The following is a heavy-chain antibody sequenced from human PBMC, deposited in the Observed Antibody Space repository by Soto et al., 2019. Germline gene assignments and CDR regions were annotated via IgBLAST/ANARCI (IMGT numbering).Heavy chain of an antibody. D-gene: IGHD5-18*01. CDR3: ARDQAMDQFDY. CDR1: GYTFTSYG. V-gene: IGHV1-18*01. J-gene: IGHJ4*02. Sequence: QVQLVQSGAEVKKPGASVKVSCKASGYTFTSYGITGVRQAPGQGLEWMGWISASNGNTKYAQHLQGRVTMTTDTSTSTAYMDLGRLRSDDTGVYYCARDQAMDQFDYWGQGTLVTVSS. CDR2: ISASNGNT.